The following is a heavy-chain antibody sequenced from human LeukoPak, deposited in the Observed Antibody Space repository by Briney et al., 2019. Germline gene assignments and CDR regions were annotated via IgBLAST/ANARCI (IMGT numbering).Heavy chain of an antibody. Sequence: PGGSLRLSCAASGFTFSSYSMNWVRQAPGKGLEWVSSISSSSSYIYYADSVKGRFTISRDNAKNSLYLQMNSLRAEDTAVYYCARDGGGGRWLQYWGQGTLVTVSS. V-gene: IGHV3-21*01. CDR3: ARDGGGGRWLQY. D-gene: IGHD5-24*01. CDR1: GFTFSSYS. CDR2: ISSSSSYI. J-gene: IGHJ4*02.